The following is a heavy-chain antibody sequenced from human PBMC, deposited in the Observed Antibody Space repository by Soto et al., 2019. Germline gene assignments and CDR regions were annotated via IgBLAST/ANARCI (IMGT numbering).Heavy chain of an antibody. CDR3: ARQYSNAFDY. J-gene: IGHJ4*02. CDR2: IHFSGST. CDR1: GGSISSYY. D-gene: IGHD1-26*01. V-gene: IGHV4-59*08. Sequence: QVQLQESGPGLVKPSETLSLTCTVSGGSISSYYWSWIRQAPGKGLEWIGYIHFSGSTKYNPSLNSRVTTSIDTSNNQFSLKVTSVTASDKAVYYCARQYSNAFDYWGQGTLVTVSS.